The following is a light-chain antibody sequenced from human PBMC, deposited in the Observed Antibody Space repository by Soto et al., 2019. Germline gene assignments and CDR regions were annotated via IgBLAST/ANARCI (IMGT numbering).Light chain of an antibody. CDR3: SSYTTSSTLEGV. J-gene: IGLJ1*01. CDR1: SSDVGDYNL. CDR2: DVS. Sequence: QSALTQPASVSGSPGQSITISCTGTSSDVGDYNLVSWYQQHPGKAPKLMIYDVSTRPSGVSNRFSGSKSGNTASLTISGLQAEDEADYYCSSYTTSSTLEGVFGTGTNVTVL. V-gene: IGLV2-14*03.